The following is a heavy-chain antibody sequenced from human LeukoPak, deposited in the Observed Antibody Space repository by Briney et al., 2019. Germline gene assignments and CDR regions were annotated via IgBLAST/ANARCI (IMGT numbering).Heavy chain of an antibody. D-gene: IGHD3-3*01. CDR3: ARGPFTIFGVVSPSPFDY. V-gene: IGHV3-74*01. J-gene: IGHJ4*02. CDR2: IKSDGSWT. Sequence: PGGSLRLSCAASGFTFSSYWMNWVRQAPGKGLVWVSTIKSDGSWTTYADSVKGRFTISRDNAKNTLYLQMNSLRAEDTAVYYCARGPFTIFGVVSPSPFDYWGQGTLVTVSS. CDR1: GFTFSSYW.